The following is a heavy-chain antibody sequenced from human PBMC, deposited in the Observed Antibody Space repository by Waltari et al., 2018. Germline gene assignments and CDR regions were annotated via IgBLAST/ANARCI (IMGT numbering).Heavy chain of an antibody. V-gene: IGHV3-7*01. D-gene: IGHD6-13*01. J-gene: IGHJ4*02. CDR3: ARSRNSWSDY. CDR2: INQDGSEK. Sequence: EVQLLDSGGGLVQPGGSLRLSCAASGFTFSTYWMTWVRRAPGKGLEWVASINQDGSEKYYVDSVKGRFTISRDNAKNSLFLQMNSLRAEDTAVYYCARSRNSWSDYWGQGALVTVSS. CDR1: GFTFSTYW.